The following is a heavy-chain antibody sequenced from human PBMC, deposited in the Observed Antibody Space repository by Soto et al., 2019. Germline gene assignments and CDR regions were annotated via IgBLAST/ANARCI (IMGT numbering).Heavy chain of an antibody. Sequence: GGSLRLSCAASGFTFSSYTMSWVRQAPGKGLEWVSAISGSGGSTYYADSVKGRFTISRDNSKNTLYLQMNSLRAEDTAVYYCAKDRLTAGYYYGMDVWGQGTTVTVSS. D-gene: IGHD6-13*01. J-gene: IGHJ6*02. CDR3: AKDRLTAGYYYGMDV. CDR1: GFTFSSYT. V-gene: IGHV3-23*01. CDR2: ISGSGGST.